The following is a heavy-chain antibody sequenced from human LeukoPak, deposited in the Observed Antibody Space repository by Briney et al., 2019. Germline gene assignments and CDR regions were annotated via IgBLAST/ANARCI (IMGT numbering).Heavy chain of an antibody. CDR2: IYYSGST. Sequence: SETLSLTCTVSGGSISSTIYYWGWIRQPPGKGLEYIGSIYYSGSTYYNPSLKSRVTISVDTSKNQFSLKLCSVTAADTAMYYCATEIVATNSFDYWGQGSLVTVSS. J-gene: IGHJ4*02. V-gene: IGHV4-39*07. CDR1: GGSISSTIYY. CDR3: ATEIVATNSFDY. D-gene: IGHD5-12*01.